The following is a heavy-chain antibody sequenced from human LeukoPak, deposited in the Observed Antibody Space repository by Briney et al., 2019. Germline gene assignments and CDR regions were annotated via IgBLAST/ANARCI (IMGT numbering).Heavy chain of an antibody. D-gene: IGHD3-22*01. CDR2: ISSSSSYI. CDR3: ARESDRRYYYDSSGYYDY. V-gene: IGHV3-21*01. CDR1: GFTFSSYA. Sequence: GGSLRLSCAASGFTFSSYAMHWVRQAPGKGLEWVSSISSSSSYIYYADSVKGRFTISRDNAKNSLYLQMNSLRAEDTAVYYCARESDRRYYYDSSGYYDYWGQGTLVTVSS. J-gene: IGHJ4*02.